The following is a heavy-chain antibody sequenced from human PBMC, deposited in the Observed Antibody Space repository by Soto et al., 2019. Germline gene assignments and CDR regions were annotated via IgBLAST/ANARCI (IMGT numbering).Heavy chain of an antibody. CDR2: VSGSGGST. D-gene: IGHD6-13*01. CDR1: GFTFSSYA. J-gene: IGHJ4*02. Sequence: GGSLRLSCAASGFTFSSYAMSWVRQAPGKGLEWVSVVSGSGGSTYYADSVQGRFTISRDNSKNTLYLQMNSLRAEDTAIYYCARRGPGTYFDYWGQGTLVTVSS. V-gene: IGHV3-23*01. CDR3: ARRGPGTYFDY.